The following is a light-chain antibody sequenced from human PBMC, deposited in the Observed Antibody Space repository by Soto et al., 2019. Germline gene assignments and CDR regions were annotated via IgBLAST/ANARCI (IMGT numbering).Light chain of an antibody. J-gene: IGKJ2*01. V-gene: IGKV1-5*01. CDR3: QQGYSTPST. CDR1: QSISSW. Sequence: DIQMTQSPSTLSASVGDRVTITCRASQSISSWLAWYQQKPGKAPKLLIYDASSLESGVPSRFSGSGSATEFTLTISSLQPDDFATYYCQQGYSTPSTFGQGTKLEVK. CDR2: DAS.